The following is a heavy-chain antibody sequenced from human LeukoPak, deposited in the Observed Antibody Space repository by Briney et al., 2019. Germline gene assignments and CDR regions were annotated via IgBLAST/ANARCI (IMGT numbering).Heavy chain of an antibody. V-gene: IGHV1-46*01. CDR1: GYTFTSHY. Sequence: ASVKVSCKASGYTFTSHYMHWVRQAPGQGLEWMGIINPSGGSTSYAQKFQGRVTMTRDTSTSTVYMELSSLRSEDTAVYYCARVGGGADIVVVPAHLGAFDIWGQGTMVTVSS. J-gene: IGHJ3*02. D-gene: IGHD2-2*01. CDR3: ARVGGGADIVVVPAHLGAFDI. CDR2: INPSGGST.